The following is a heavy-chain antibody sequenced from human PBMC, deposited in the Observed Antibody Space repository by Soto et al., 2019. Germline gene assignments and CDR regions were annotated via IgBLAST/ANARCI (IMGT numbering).Heavy chain of an antibody. CDR3: AREDHSSSWHDPVKWFDP. Sequence: SETLSLTCTVSGGSISSYYWSWIRQPPGKGLEWIGYIYYSGSTNYNPSLKSRVTISVDTSKNQFSLKLSSVTAADTAVYYCAREDHSSSWHDPVKWFDPWGQGTLVTVS. CDR2: IYYSGST. D-gene: IGHD6-13*01. CDR1: GGSISSYY. J-gene: IGHJ5*02. V-gene: IGHV4-59*01.